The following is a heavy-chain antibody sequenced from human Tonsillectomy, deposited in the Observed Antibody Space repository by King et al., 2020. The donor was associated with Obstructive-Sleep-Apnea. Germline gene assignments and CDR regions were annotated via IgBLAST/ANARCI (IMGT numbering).Heavy chain of an antibody. V-gene: IGHV3-49*03. CDR2: IRSKAYGGTT. CDR3: TRTGVLWFGDIGAFDI. D-gene: IGHD3-10*01. Sequence: VQLVESGGGLVQPGRSLRLSCTASGFTFGDYAMSWFRQAPGKGLEWVGFIRSKAYGGTTEYAASVKGRFTISRDDYKSIAYLQMNSLKTEDTAVYYCTRTGVLWFGDIGAFDIWGQGTMVTVSS. J-gene: IGHJ3*02. CDR1: GFTFGDYA.